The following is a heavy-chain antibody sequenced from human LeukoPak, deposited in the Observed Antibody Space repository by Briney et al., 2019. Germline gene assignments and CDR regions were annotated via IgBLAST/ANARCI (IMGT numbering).Heavy chain of an antibody. CDR2: IDPSDSYT. D-gene: IGHD3-10*01. CDR1: GYSFTDHW. V-gene: IGHV5-10-1*01. Sequence: GESLQISCQGSGYSFTDHWISWVRQMPGKGLEWMGRIDPSDSYTNYGPSFRGHVTISSDMSISTAYLQWSSLEASDTAIYYCARTRSGGYYNPYYFDYWGQGSLVTVSS. J-gene: IGHJ4*02. CDR3: ARTRSGGYYNPYYFDY.